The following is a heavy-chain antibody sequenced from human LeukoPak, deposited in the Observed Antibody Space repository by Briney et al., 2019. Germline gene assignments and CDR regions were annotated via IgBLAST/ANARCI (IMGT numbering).Heavy chain of an antibody. J-gene: IGHJ4*02. CDR3: AKDPEGYCSGGSCYTSFDY. V-gene: IGHV3-30*18. CDR2: ISYDGSNK. D-gene: IGHD2-15*01. Sequence: PGGSLRLSCAASGFTFSSYGMHWVRQAPGKGLEWVAVISYDGSNKYYADSVKGRFTISRDNSKNTLYLQMNSLRAEDTAVYYCAKDPEGYCSGGSCYTSFDYWGQGTLVTVSS. CDR1: GFTFSSYG.